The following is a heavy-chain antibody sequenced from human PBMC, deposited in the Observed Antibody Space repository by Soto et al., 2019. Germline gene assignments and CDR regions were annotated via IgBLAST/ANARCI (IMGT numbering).Heavy chain of an antibody. D-gene: IGHD5-12*01. J-gene: IGHJ4*02. V-gene: IGHV1-69*12. CDR1: GGSFSTYA. CDR2: IIPIFGTA. Sequence: QVQLVQSGAEVKKPGSSVKVSCKASGGSFSTYAINWVRQAPGQGLEWMGGIIPIFGTASYAQKFQGRGKITADESTSTTYMELRSLRSEDTAVYFCAGSGGYDSHGSDWNPYYVDYWGQGTLVTVSS. CDR3: AGSGGYDSHGSDWNPYYVDY.